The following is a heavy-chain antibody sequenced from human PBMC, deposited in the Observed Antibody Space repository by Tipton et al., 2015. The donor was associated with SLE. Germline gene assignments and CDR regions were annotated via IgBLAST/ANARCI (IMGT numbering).Heavy chain of an antibody. Sequence: SLRLSCAASGFTFSSYAMSWVRQAPGKGLEWVSAISGSGGRTYYADSVKGRFTISRDNSKNTLYLQMNSVGAEDTAVYYCAKVYYDFWSGYFHYYYGMDVWGQGTTVTVSS. J-gene: IGHJ6*02. D-gene: IGHD3-3*01. CDR2: ISGSGGRT. V-gene: IGHV3-23*01. CDR1: GFTFSSYA. CDR3: AKVYYDFWSGYFHYYYGMDV.